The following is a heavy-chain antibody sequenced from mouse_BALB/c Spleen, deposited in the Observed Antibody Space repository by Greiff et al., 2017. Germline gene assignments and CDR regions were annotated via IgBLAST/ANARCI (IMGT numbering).Heavy chain of an antibody. J-gene: IGHJ3*01. CDR2: ISSGGST. CDR3: ARRGDGYQFAY. D-gene: IGHD2-3*01. V-gene: IGHV5-6-5*01. Sequence: EVHLVESGGGLVKPGGSLKLSCAASGFTFSSYAMSWVRQTPEKRLEWVASISSGGSTYYPDSVKGRFTISRDNARNILYLQMSSLRSEDTAMYYCARRGDGYQFAYWGQGTLVTVSA. CDR1: GFTFSSYA.